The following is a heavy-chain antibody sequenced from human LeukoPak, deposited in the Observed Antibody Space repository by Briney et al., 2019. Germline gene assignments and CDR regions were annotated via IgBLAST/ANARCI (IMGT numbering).Heavy chain of an antibody. D-gene: IGHD6-19*01. Sequence: SETLPLTCTVSGGSISSGGYYWSWIRQPPGKGLEWIGYIYHSGSTYYNPSLKSRVTISVDRSKNQFSLKLSSVTAADTAVYYCARELTMMAGTTVDYWGQGTLVTVSS. CDR1: GGSISSGGYY. CDR2: IYHSGST. CDR3: ARELTMMAGTTVDY. V-gene: IGHV4-30-2*01. J-gene: IGHJ4*02.